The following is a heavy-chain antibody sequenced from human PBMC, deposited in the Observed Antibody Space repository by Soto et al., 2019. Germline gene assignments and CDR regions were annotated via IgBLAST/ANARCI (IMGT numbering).Heavy chain of an antibody. V-gene: IGHV3-23*01. CDR2: ISYSADKT. D-gene: IGHD1-7*01. J-gene: IGHJ3*02. Sequence: EVQLLESGGGLVQPGGSLRLSCAASGFTFSTYVMNWVRQSPGKGLELVSTISYSADKTFYADSVKGRFTISRDNSRDTLFLQMNRLRADDAVLYYCARRAKTSTTNWGAFDIWGQGTMVTVSS. CDR1: GFTFSTYV. CDR3: ARRAKTSTTNWGAFDI.